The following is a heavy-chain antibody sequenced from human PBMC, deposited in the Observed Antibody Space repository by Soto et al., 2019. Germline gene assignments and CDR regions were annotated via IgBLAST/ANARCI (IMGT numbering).Heavy chain of an antibody. Sequence: QVQLVQSGAEVKKPGASVKVSCKASGYTFTSYGISWVRQAPGQGLEWMGWISAYNGNTNYAQKLQGRVTMTTDTSTSTAYMELRSLRSDDTAVDYCARGRNSLYWEVVSYFDYWGQGTLVTVSS. J-gene: IGHJ4*02. CDR1: GYTFTSYG. CDR3: ARGRNSLYWEVVSYFDY. D-gene: IGHD2-15*01. CDR2: ISAYNGNT. V-gene: IGHV1-18*01.